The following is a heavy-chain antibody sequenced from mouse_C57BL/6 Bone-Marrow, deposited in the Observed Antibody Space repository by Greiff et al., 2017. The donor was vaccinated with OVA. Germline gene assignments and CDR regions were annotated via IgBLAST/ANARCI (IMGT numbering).Heavy chain of an antibody. V-gene: IGHV1-15*01. J-gene: IGHJ2*01. D-gene: IGHD2-5*01. CDR2: IDPETGGT. CDR3: TRSYSSYGDFDY. Sequence: QVQLKESGAELVRPGASVTLSCKASGYTFTDYEMHWVKQTPVHGLEWIGAIDPETGGTAYNQKFKGKAILTADKSSSTAYMELRSLTSEDSAVYYCTRSYSSYGDFDYWGQGTTLPVSS. CDR1: GYTFTDYE.